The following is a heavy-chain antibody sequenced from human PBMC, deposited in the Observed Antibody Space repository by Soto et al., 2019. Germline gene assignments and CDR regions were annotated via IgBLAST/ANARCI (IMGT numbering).Heavy chain of an antibody. J-gene: IGHJ6*03. V-gene: IGHV3-23*01. CDR2: ISGSGGST. CDR1: GFTFSSYA. CDR3: ATPFPPNYYGSGSYPMDV. Sequence: EVQLLESGGGLVQPGGSLRLSCAASGFTFSSYALSWVRQAPGKGLEWVSAISGSGGSTYYADSVKGRFTISRDNSKNTLYLQMYSLRAEDTAVYYCATPFPPNYYGSGSYPMDVWGKGTTVTVSS. D-gene: IGHD3-10*01.